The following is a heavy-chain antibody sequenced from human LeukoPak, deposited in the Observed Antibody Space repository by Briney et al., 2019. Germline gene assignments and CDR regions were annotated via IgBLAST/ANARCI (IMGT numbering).Heavy chain of an antibody. CDR2: IYSGGST. Sequence: GGSLRLSCAASGFTVSSNYMSWVRQAPGQGLEWVSVIYSGGSTYYADYVKGRFTISRDNSKNTHYLQMNSLRAEDTAVYYCARDWAVVPAASLPAFLYYYGMDGWGQGTTVSVSS. D-gene: IGHD2-2*01. CDR1: GFTVSSNY. J-gene: IGHJ6*02. CDR3: ARDWAVVPAASLPAFLYYYGMDG. V-gene: IGHV3-66*01.